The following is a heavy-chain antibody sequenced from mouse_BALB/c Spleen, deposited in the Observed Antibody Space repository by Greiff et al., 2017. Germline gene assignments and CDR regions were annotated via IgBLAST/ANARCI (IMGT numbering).Heavy chain of an antibody. Sequence: EVQVVESGGGLVQPGGSRKLSCAASGFTFSSFGMHWVRQAPEKGLEWVAYMSSGSSTIYYADTVKGRFTISRDNPKNTLCLQMTKLRSEDTAMYYCARDYDYAMGYWGQGTSVTVSS. J-gene: IGHJ4*01. CDR3: ARDYDYAMGY. D-gene: IGHD2-4*01. CDR2: MSSGSSTI. CDR1: GFTFSSFG. V-gene: IGHV5-17*02.